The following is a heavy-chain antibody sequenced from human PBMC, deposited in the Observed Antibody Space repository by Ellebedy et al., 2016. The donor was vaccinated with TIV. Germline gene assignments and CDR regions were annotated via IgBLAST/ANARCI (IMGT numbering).Heavy chain of an antibody. Sequence: PGGSLRLSCEASGFSFDIYSMHWVLQAPGKGLEWVAVITYDGSNQHYADSVKGRFTISRDSSKNTLHLEMTSLRVEDTAMYYCARDQGSGWGAFDYWGQGTLVTVSS. V-gene: IGHV3-30-3*01. J-gene: IGHJ4*02. CDR2: ITYDGSNQ. D-gene: IGHD6-19*01. CDR3: ARDQGSGWGAFDY. CDR1: GFSFDIYS.